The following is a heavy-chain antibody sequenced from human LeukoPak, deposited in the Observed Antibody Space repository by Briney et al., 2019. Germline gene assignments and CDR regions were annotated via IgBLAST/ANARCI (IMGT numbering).Heavy chain of an antibody. CDR1: GFTFSDYY. V-gene: IGHV3-72*01. J-gene: IGHJ6*03. CDR2: TKNRANSYTT. Sequence: GGSLRLSCAASGFTFSDYYMDWVRQAPGKGLEWVGRTKNRANSYTTYYAASVKGRFTISRDDSKNSLYLQMSSLKTEDTDVYFCARVRDYYYMDVWGKGTTVTVSS. CDR3: ARVRDYYYMDV.